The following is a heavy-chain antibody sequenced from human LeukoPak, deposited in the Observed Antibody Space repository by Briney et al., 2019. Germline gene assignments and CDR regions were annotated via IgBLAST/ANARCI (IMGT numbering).Heavy chain of an antibody. J-gene: IGHJ3*02. CDR1: GGSISSGSYY. CDR2: IYYSGST. Sequence: SQTLSLTCTVSGGSISSGSYYWGWIRQPPGKGLEWIGSIYYSGSTYYNPSLKSRVTISVDTSKNQFSLKLSSVTAADTAVYYCARILEDIVVVPAAITQDAFDIWGQGTMVTVSS. CDR3: ARILEDIVVVPAAITQDAFDI. D-gene: IGHD2-2*01. V-gene: IGHV4-39*01.